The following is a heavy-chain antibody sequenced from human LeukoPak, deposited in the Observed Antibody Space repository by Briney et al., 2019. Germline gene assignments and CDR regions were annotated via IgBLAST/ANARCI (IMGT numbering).Heavy chain of an antibody. CDR3: ARFTHPRGYSYGKRFDP. D-gene: IGHD5-18*01. CDR1: GYTFTSYD. J-gene: IGHJ5*02. V-gene: IGHV1-8*01. CDR2: MNPNSGNT. Sequence: ASVKVSCKASGYTFTSYDINWVRQATGQGLEWMGWMNPNSGNTGYAQKFQGRVTMTRNTSISTAYMELSSLRSEDTAVYYCARFTHPRGYSYGKRFDPWGQGTLVTVSS.